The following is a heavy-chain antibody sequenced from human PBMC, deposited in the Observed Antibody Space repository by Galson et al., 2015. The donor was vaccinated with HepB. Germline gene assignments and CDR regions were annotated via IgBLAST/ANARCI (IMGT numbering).Heavy chain of an antibody. CDR3: ARSIISIFAFDI. V-gene: IGHV4-59*01. D-gene: IGHD3-3*02. Sequence: SETLSLTCTVSGGSISSYYWSWIRQPPGKGLEWIGYIYYSGSTNYNPSLKSRVTMSVDTSKNQFSLKLSSVTAADTAVYYCARSIISIFAFDIWGQGTMVTVSS. CDR2: IYYSGST. CDR1: GGSISSYY. J-gene: IGHJ3*02.